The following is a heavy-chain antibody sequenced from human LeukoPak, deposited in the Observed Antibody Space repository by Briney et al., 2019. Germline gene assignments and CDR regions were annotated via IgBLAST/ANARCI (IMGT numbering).Heavy chain of an antibody. CDR3: AEAPDYYGSGSYYNWFDP. V-gene: IGHV3-30*02. CDR2: IRYDGSNK. D-gene: IGHD3-10*01. CDR1: GFTFSSYG. Sequence: GGSLRLSCAASGFTFSSYGMHWVRQAPGKGLEWVAFIRYDGSNKYYADSVKGRFTISRDNSKNTLYLQMNSLRAEDTAVYYCAEAPDYYGSGSYYNWFDPWGQGTLVTVSS. J-gene: IGHJ5*02.